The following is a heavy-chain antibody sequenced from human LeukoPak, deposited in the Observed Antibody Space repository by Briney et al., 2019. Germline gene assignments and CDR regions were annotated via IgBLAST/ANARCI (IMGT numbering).Heavy chain of an antibody. CDR2: ISYDGSNK. J-gene: IGHJ4*02. CDR1: GFTFSSYG. CDR3: AKGLAVAGTMVGDY. V-gene: IGHV3-30*18. D-gene: IGHD6-19*01. Sequence: GGSLRLSCAASGFTFSSYGMHWVRQAPGKGLEWVAVISYDGSNKYYADSVKGRFTISRDNSKNTLYLQMNSLRAEDTAVCYCAKGLAVAGTMVGDYWGQGTLVTVSS.